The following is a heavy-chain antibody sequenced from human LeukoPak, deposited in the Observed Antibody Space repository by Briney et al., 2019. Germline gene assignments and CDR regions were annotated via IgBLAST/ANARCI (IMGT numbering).Heavy chain of an antibody. CDR1: GGSFSGYY. CDR3: ARALAWAYCSGGSCYRADALDI. V-gene: IGHV4-34*01. Sequence: PSETLSLTCAVYGGSFSGYYWSWIRQPPGKGLEWIGEINHSGSTNYNPSLKSRVTISVDTSKNQFSLKLSSVTAADTAVYYCARALAWAYCSGGSCYRADALDIWGQGTMVTVSS. CDR2: INHSGST. D-gene: IGHD2-15*01. J-gene: IGHJ3*02.